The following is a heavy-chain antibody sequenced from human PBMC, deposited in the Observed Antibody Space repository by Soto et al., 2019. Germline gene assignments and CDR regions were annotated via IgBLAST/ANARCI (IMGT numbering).Heavy chain of an antibody. D-gene: IGHD1-26*01. Sequence: GESLKISCQGSGYSFNSYWIGWVRQMPGKGLEWIGIIYPGDSDSRYSPSFKAQVTVSADKSISTSYLQWSSLKASDTAMYYCARRVGDNWYMGGFDLWGQGTMVT. CDR1: GYSFNSYW. V-gene: IGHV5-51*01. J-gene: IGHJ3*01. CDR3: ARRVGDNWYMGGFDL. CDR2: IYPGDSDS.